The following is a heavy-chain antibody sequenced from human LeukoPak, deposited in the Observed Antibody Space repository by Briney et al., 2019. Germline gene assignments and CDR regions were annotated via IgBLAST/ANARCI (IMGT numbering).Heavy chain of an antibody. CDR3: ATDQPIVATKYYYYYGMDV. V-gene: IGHV1-24*01. Sequence: ASVKVSCKVSGYTLTELSMHWVRQAPGKGLEWMGGFDPEDGETIYAQKFQGRVTMTEDTSTDTAYTELSSLRSEDTAVYYCATDQPIVATKYYYYYGMDVWGQGTTVTVSS. CDR1: GYTLTELS. CDR2: FDPEDGET. D-gene: IGHD5-12*01. J-gene: IGHJ6*02.